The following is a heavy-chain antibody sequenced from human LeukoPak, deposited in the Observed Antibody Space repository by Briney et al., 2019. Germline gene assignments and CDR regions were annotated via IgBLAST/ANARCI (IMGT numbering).Heavy chain of an antibody. D-gene: IGHD7-27*01. CDR3: AKERGTGDLGHYYHYGMDV. CDR2: ISFDGSNK. Sequence: GRSLRLSCAASGFIFSSYGMHWVRQAPGKRLEWVAVISFDGSNKYYADSAKGRFTISRDNYKNTLYLQMNSLRAEDTAVYHCAKERGTGDLGHYYHYGMDVWGQGTTVTVSS. J-gene: IGHJ6*02. V-gene: IGHV3-30*18. CDR1: GFIFSSYG.